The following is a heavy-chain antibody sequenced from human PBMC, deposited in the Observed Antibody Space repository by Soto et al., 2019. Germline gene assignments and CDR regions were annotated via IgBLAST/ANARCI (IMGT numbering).Heavy chain of an antibody. J-gene: IGHJ1*01. V-gene: IGHV3-30*18. D-gene: IGHD6-19*01. CDR3: AKVGEAVAIAEYFQH. CDR2: ISYDGSNK. Sequence: GGSLRLSCAASGFTFSSYGMHWVRQAPGKGLEWVAIISYDGSNKYYADSVKGRFTISRDNSKNTLYLQMNSLRAEDTAVYYCAKVGEAVAIAEYFQHWGQGTLVTVSS. CDR1: GFTFSSYG.